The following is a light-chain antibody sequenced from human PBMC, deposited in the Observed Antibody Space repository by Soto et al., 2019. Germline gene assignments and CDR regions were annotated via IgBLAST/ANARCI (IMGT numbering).Light chain of an antibody. CDR3: QQYYSYPWT. V-gene: IGKV1-8*01. CDR2: AAS. CDR1: QGISSY. J-gene: IGKJ1*01. Sequence: AIRMTQAPSALSSPTGDRVTITCRASQGISSYLAWYHQKPWKATKLLIYAASTLQSGVPSRFSGSGSGTDFTLTISCLQSEDFATYYCQQYYSYPWTFGHGTKVEIK.